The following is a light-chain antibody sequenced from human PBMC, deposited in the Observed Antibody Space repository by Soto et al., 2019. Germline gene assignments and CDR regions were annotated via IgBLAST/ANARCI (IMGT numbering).Light chain of an antibody. CDR1: QSVSSK. CDR3: QQYNDWPPYT. J-gene: IGKJ2*01. Sequence: EIVMTRSPTTVSVSPGERATLSCRASQSVSSKLAWYQQKPGQPPRLLFFDASARATGVPDRFRGSGSGTEFILTISGLQSEDFAVYYCQQYNDWPPYTFGQGTKLEMK. V-gene: IGKV3-15*01. CDR2: DAS.